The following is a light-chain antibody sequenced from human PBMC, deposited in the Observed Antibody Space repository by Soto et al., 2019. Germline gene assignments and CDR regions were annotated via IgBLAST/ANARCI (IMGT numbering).Light chain of an antibody. V-gene: IGLV2-23*01. J-gene: IGLJ3*02. Sequence: QSALTQAASVSGSPGQSITISCTGTSNDVGGYTLVSWYQQHSGRAPKLIIYEGSKRPSGISNRFSGSKSGNTASLTISGLQAEDEADYYCCSHAGGTGLVFGGGTKVTVL. CDR1: SNDVGGYTL. CDR2: EGS. CDR3: CSHAGGTGLV.